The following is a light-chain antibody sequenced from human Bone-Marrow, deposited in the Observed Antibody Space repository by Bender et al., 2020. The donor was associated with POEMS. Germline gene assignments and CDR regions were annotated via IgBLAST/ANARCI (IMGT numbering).Light chain of an antibody. CDR3: CSYVGDLV. CDR1: SSDIGTYNL. V-gene: IGLV2-23*02. CDR2: EVS. Sequence: QSALTQPASVSGSPGQSITISCPGSSSDIGTYNLVSLYQQYPGQAPKLIIYEVSRRPSGVSNRFSGSKSGNTASLTIYGLQAEDEAYYYCCSYVGDLVFGGGTRLTVL. J-gene: IGLJ2*01.